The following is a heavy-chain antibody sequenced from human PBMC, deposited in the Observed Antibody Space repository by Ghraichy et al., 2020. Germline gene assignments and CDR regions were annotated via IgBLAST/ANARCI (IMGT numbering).Heavy chain of an antibody. CDR1: GFTFSSYG. CDR2: IWYDGSNK. Sequence: GESLNISCAASGFTFSSYGMHWVRQAPGKGLEWVAVIWYDGSNKYYADSVKGRFTISRDNSKNTLYLQMNSLRAEDTAVYYCARDVDPGIDYWGQGTLVTVSS. J-gene: IGHJ4*02. D-gene: IGHD3-10*01. V-gene: IGHV3-33*01. CDR3: ARDVDPGIDY.